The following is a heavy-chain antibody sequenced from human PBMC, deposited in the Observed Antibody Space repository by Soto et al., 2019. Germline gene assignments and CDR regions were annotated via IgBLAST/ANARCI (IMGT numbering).Heavy chain of an antibody. CDR2: IYPGDSDT. V-gene: IGHV5-51*01. CDR1: GYSFTSYW. J-gene: IGHJ4*02. D-gene: IGHD5-18*01. Sequence: GESLKISCKGSGYSFTSYWIGWVRQMPGKGLEWLGIIYPGDSDTRYSPSFQGQVTISADKSISTAYLPWSSLKESDTAMYYRARLGLGRLYSYGCPYYFDCWGQGTRVTVSS. CDR3: ARLGLGRLYSYGCPYYFDC.